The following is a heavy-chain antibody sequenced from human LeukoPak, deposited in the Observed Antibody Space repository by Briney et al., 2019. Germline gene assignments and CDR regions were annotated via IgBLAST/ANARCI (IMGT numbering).Heavy chain of an antibody. Sequence: GGSLRLSCAASGFTFSSYWMSWVRQAPGKGLEWVANIKQDGGEKCYVDSVKGRFTISRDNAKNSLYLQMNSLRAEDTAVYYCARVDPGDYFDYWGQGTLVTVSS. V-gene: IGHV3-7*03. CDR1: GFTFSSYW. J-gene: IGHJ4*02. CDR2: IKQDGGEK. D-gene: IGHD4-17*01. CDR3: ARVDPGDYFDY.